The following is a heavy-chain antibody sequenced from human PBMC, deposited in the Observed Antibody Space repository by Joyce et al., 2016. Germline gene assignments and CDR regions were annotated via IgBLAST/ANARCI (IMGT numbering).Heavy chain of an antibody. J-gene: IGHJ4*02. V-gene: IGHV1-69*01. CDR2: CVPTSETT. CDR1: GDIFNAYG. Sequence: QVQLEQSGAEVKKPGSSVKVSCKTAGDIFNAYGINWVRQAPGQGLEWPGGCVPTSETTDYAQKFRGRLTISAHEPTSTVYMELSSLRSDDTGTYYCARGRGDDFWSGYYGSIDYWGQGTLVSVSS. CDR3: ARGRGDDFWSGYYGSIDY. D-gene: IGHD3-3*01.